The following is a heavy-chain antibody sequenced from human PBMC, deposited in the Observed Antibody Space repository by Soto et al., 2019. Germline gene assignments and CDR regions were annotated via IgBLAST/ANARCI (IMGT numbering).Heavy chain of an antibody. D-gene: IGHD3-22*01. Sequence: SGPTLVNPTQTLTLTCTFSGFSLTFSGVGVGWIRQPPGKALEWLALIYWDDEKRYSPSLKSRLTITKDTSKNQVVLTMTNMDPVDTATYYCAHSDDSSGNIAAWFDPWGQGTLVTVSS. CDR1: GFSLTFSGVG. J-gene: IGHJ5*02. CDR3: AHSDDSSGNIAAWFDP. V-gene: IGHV2-5*02. CDR2: IYWDDEK.